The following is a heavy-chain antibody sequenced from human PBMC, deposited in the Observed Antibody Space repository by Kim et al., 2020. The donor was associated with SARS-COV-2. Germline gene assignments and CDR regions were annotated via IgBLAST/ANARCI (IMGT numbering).Heavy chain of an antibody. CDR2: INHSGTT. V-gene: IGHV4-34*01. J-gene: IGHJ4*02. Sequence: SETLSLTCAVYGGSFSDYQWTWIRQPPGKGLEWIGEINHSGTTTYNPSLKSRVTISVDPSKNQFSLSLGSVTAADTAAYYCARSHGVTTGFDFWGQGILV. D-gene: IGHD4-17*01. CDR1: GGSFSDYQ. CDR3: ARSHGVTTGFDF.